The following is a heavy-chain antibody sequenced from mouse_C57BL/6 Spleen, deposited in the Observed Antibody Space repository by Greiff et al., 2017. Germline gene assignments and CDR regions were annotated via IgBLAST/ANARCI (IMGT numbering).Heavy chain of an antibody. CDR2: IWRGGST. J-gene: IGHJ1*03. D-gene: IGHD2-2*01. Sequence: QVQLKESGPGLVQPSQSLSITCTVSGFSLTSYGVHWVRQSPGKGLEWLGVIWRGGSTDYNAAFMSRLSITKDNSKSQVFFKMNSLQADDTAIYYCAKKGLYGYGEDWYFDVWGTGTTVTVSS. CDR3: AKKGLYGYGEDWYFDV. V-gene: IGHV2-5*01. CDR1: GFSLTSYG.